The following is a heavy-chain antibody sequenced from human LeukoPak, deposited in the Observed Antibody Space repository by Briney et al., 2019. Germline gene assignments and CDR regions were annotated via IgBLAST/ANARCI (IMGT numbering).Heavy chain of an antibody. D-gene: IGHD3-22*01. CDR1: GGSISSSSYY. Sequence: PSETLSLTCTVSGGSISSSSYYWGWIRQPPGKGLEWIGSIYYSGSTNYNPSLKSRVTISVDTSKNQFSLKLSSVTAADTAVYYCARFPYNSSGYYLWGQGTLVTVSS. CDR2: IYYSGST. J-gene: IGHJ5*02. V-gene: IGHV4-39*07. CDR3: ARFPYNSSGYYL.